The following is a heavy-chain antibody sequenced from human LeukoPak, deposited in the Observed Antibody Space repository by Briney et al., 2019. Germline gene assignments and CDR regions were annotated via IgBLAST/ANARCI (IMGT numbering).Heavy chain of an antibody. V-gene: IGHV3-23*01. CDR1: GFTFSSYA. CDR3: AKGNLYYYDSSGYIYYFDY. CDR2: ISGSGGST. J-gene: IGHJ4*02. D-gene: IGHD3-22*01. Sequence: GGSLRLSCAASGFTFSSYAMSWVRQAPGKGLEWVSAISGSGGSTYYADSVKGRFTISRDNSKNTLYLQMNSLRAEDTAVYYCAKGNLYYYDSSGYIYYFDYWDQGTLVTVSS.